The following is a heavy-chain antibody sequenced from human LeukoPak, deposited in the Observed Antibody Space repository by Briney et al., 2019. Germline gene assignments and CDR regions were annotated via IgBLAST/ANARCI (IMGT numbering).Heavy chain of an antibody. D-gene: IGHD3-22*01. J-gene: IGHJ4*02. CDR2: IRSKAYGGTT. CDR3: TRGGLGYYYDRSPRDY. CDR1: GFTFGDYA. Sequence: PGGSLRLSCTASGFTFGDYAMSWVRQAPGKGLEWVGFIRSKAYGGTTEYAASVKGRFTISRDDSKSIAYLQMNSLKTEDTAVYYCTRGGLGYYYDRSPRDYWGQGTLVTVSS. V-gene: IGHV3-49*04.